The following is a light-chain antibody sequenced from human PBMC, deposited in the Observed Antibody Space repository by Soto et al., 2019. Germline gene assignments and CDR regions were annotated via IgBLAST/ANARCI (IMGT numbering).Light chain of an antibody. CDR2: AAS. V-gene: IGKV1-8*01. J-gene: IGKJ1*01. CDR3: QQYYSDPPWT. Sequence: AIRMTQSPSSFSASTGDRVTITCRASQGISSYLAWYQQKPGKAPKLLLYAASTLQSGVPSRFSGSGSGTDFTLTISCLQSEDFATAYWQQYYSDPPWTFGQGTKVEIK. CDR1: QGISSY.